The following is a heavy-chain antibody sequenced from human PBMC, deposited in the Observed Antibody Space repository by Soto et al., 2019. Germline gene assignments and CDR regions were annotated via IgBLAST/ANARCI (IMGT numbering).Heavy chain of an antibody. Sequence: EVQLVESGGGLVQPGGSLRLSCEASAFTLSSYWMSWVRQAPGKGLEWVANIKPDGSEKYYVDSVKGRFTISRDNTKNSLYLQISTLSPEDTASYFCARDYEFGFDIWGQGTLVTVSS. J-gene: IGHJ3*02. V-gene: IGHV3-7*01. CDR3: ARDYEFGFDI. CDR2: IKPDGSEK. CDR1: AFTLSSYW. D-gene: IGHD3-22*01.